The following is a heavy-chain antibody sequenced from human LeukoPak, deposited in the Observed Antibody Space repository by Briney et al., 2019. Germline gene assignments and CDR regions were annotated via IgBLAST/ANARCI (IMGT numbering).Heavy chain of an antibody. CDR3: ARDPTYCSGGSCYSSLGYGMDV. J-gene: IGHJ6*04. CDR1: GYTFTSYG. Sequence: TSVKVSCKASGYTFTSYGISWVRQAPGQGLEWMGWICAYNGNTNYAQNLQGRVTMTTDTSTSTAYMELRSLRSDDTAVYYCARDPTYCSGGSCYSSLGYGMDVWGKGTTVTVSS. D-gene: IGHD2-15*01. CDR2: ICAYNGNT. V-gene: IGHV1-18*04.